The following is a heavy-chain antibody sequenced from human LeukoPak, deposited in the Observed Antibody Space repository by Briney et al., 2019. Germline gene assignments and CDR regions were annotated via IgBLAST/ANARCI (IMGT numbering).Heavy chain of an antibody. J-gene: IGHJ4*02. D-gene: IGHD3-9*01. Sequence: KTSETLSLTCTVSGGSINSSSYYWGWIRQPPGKGLEWIGSIYYSGSTYYNPSLKSRVTISVDTSKNQFSLKLSSVTAADTAVYYCARHVGPRTYWDILTGYSPYFDYWGQGTLVTVSS. CDR2: IYYSGST. CDR3: ARHVGPRTYWDILTGYSPYFDY. CDR1: GGSINSSSYY. V-gene: IGHV4-39*01.